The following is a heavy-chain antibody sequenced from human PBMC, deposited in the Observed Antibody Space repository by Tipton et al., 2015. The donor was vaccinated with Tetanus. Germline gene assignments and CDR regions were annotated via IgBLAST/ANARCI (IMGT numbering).Heavy chain of an antibody. V-gene: IGHV3-23*01. D-gene: IGHD3-10*01. CDR2: ISANSDAT. CDR3: ATTHTLRD. CDR1: GFTFSSYL. J-gene: IGHJ4*02. Sequence: SLRLSCAASGFTFSSYLMSWVRQPPGKGLEWISAISANSDATYYADSVKGRFTISRDNSKNTLYLQMNILRAEDSAIYYCATTHTLRDWGQGTLVAVSS.